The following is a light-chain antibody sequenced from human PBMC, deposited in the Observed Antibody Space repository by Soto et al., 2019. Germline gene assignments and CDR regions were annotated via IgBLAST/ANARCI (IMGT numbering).Light chain of an antibody. Sequence: EILLTQSPCTLALSPGERATLSCGASQTLSNSFIAWYQQKPGQAPRLLIYDTSSRATGVPERYSASGSGTDFTLTISRLTPEDFEVFFCQQYGTSEIIFGQGTRLEIK. V-gene: IGKV3-20*01. J-gene: IGKJ5*01. CDR3: QQYGTSEII. CDR1: QTLSNSF. CDR2: DTS.